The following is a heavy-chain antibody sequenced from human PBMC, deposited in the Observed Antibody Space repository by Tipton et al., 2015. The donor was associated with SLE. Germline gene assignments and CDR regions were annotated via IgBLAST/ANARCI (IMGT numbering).Heavy chain of an antibody. J-gene: IGHJ4*02. CDR1: GFTFSSYW. CDR3: ARNKQWPDY. CDR2: ISSSGSTI. Sequence: QLVQSGGGLVQPGGSLRLSCAASGFTFSSYWMNWVRQAPGKGLEWVSYISSSGSTIYYADSVKGRFTISRDNAKNSLYLQMNSLRAEDTAVYYCARNKQWPDYWGQGTLVTVSS. D-gene: IGHD6-19*01. V-gene: IGHV3-48*04.